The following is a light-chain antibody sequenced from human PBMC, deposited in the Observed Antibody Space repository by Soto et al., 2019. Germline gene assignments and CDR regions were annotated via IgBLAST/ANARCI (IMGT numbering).Light chain of an antibody. J-gene: IGKJ5*01. V-gene: IGKV3-20*01. CDR2: GAS. Sequence: EIVLTQSPGTLSLSPGERATLSCRASQSVSSIYLAWYQQKPGQAPRLLIYGASSRATGIPDRFSGSGSGTDFTLTISRLEPEDFAVYYCQHYVSPPITFGQGTRLEIK. CDR1: QSVSSIY. CDR3: QHYVSPPIT.